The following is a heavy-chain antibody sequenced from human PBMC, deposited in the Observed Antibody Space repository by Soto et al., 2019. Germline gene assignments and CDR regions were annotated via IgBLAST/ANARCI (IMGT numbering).Heavy chain of an antibody. CDR3: AKAFDI. Sequence: GGSLRLSCAASGFTFISYGIHWVRQAPGKGLEWVAVISYDGSNKYYADSVKGRFTISRDNSKNTLYLQMNSLRAEDTAVYYCAKAFDIWGQGTMVTVS. J-gene: IGHJ3*02. CDR1: GFTFISYG. V-gene: IGHV3-30*18. CDR2: ISYDGSNK.